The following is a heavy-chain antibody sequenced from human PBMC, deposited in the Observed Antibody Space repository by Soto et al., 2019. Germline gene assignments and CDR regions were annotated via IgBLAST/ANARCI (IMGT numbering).Heavy chain of an antibody. V-gene: IGHV1-18*01. Sequence: ASVKVSCKESGYTFTSYGIIWVRQAPVQGLEWMGWISAYNGNTNYAQKLQGRVTMTTDTSTSTAYMELRSLRSDDTAVYYCARDGYATGTYYYYGMDVWRQGTTVTVS. CDR1: GYTFTSYG. CDR3: ARDGYATGTYYYYGMDV. D-gene: IGHD5-18*01. CDR2: ISAYNGNT. J-gene: IGHJ6*02.